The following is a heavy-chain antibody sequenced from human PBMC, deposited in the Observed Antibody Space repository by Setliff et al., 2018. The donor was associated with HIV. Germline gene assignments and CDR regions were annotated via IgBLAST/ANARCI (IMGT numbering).Heavy chain of an antibody. V-gene: IGHV3-30*02. Sequence: PGGSLRLSCAASGFIFDSYGMHWVRQAPGKGLEWVAFIRYDGSNKYYGDSVKGRFTVSRDNSKNTLYLQMNSLRDEDTAVYYCAKDLGQHLAFDYWGQGTLVTVSS. CDR1: GFIFDSYG. J-gene: IGHJ4*02. CDR3: AKDLGQHLAFDY. CDR2: IRYDGSNK. D-gene: IGHD6-13*01.